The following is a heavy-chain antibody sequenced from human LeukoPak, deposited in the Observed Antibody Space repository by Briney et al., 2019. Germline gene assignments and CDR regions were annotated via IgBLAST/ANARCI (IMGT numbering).Heavy chain of an antibody. D-gene: IGHD2-2*01. Sequence: ASVKVSCKASGYTFTSYGISWVRQAPGQGLEWMGWISAYNGNTNYAQKLQGRVTMTTDTSTSTAYMELRSLRSDDTAVYYCAREPDLGYCSSTSCSDFDYWGQGTLVTVSS. CDR1: GYTFTSYG. J-gene: IGHJ4*02. CDR2: ISAYNGNT. CDR3: AREPDLGYCSSTSCSDFDY. V-gene: IGHV1-18*01.